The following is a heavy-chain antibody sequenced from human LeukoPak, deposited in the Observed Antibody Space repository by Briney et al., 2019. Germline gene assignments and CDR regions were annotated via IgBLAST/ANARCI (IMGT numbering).Heavy chain of an antibody. CDR1: GFTFSSYS. Sequence: GGSLRLSCAASGFTFSSYSMNWVRQAPGKGLEWVSSISSSSSYIYYADSVKGRFTISRDNAKNSLYLQMNSLRAEDTAVYYCARALVPGGGSPPYYYGMDVWGQGTTVTVSS. CDR2: ISSSSSYI. V-gene: IGHV3-21*01. D-gene: IGHD1-26*01. CDR3: ARALVPGGGSPPYYYGMDV. J-gene: IGHJ6*02.